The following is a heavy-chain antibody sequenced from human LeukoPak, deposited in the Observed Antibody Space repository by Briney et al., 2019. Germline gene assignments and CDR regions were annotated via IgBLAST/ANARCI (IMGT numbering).Heavy chain of an antibody. V-gene: IGHV3-33*01. CDR1: GFTFSSYG. Sequence: PGRSLRLSCAASGFTFSSYGMHWVRQAPGKGLEWVAVIWYDGSNKFYADSVKGRFTIFRDDSKNTLYLQMISLRAEDTAFYYCARDYYGDGLDYWGQGTLVTVSS. CDR2: IWYDGSNK. CDR3: ARDYYGDGLDY. D-gene: IGHD4-17*01. J-gene: IGHJ4*02.